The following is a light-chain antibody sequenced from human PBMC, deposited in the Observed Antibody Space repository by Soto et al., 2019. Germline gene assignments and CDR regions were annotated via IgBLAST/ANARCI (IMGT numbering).Light chain of an antibody. CDR3: QQYDNLPFT. CDR1: QDIKKY. Sequence: DIQMTQSPSSLSASVGDRVTITCQASQDIKKYLNWYQQKSGRAPKLLIYTASDLQTGVPSRFRGSGSGINFTFTISSLQSEDFGTYYCQQYDNLPFTFGPGTKVDIK. CDR2: TAS. V-gene: IGKV1-33*01. J-gene: IGKJ3*01.